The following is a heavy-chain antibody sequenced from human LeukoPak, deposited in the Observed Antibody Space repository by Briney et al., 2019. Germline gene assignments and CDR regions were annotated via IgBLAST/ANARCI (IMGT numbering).Heavy chain of an antibody. CDR3: ARGPSRVLWFGELLSYWFDP. CDR1: GYTFTSYD. J-gene: IGHJ5*02. D-gene: IGHD3-10*01. CDR2: MNPNSGNT. V-gene: IGHV1-8*01. Sequence: ASVKVSCKASGYTFTSYDINWVRQATGQGLEWMGWMNPNSGNTGYAQKFQGRVTMTRNTSISTAYMELSSLRSEDTDVYYCARGPSRVLWFGELLSYWFDPWGQGTLVTVSS.